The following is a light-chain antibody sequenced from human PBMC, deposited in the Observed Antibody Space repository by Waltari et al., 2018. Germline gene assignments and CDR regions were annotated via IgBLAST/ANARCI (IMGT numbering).Light chain of an antibody. CDR3: GVWDSSLNSWV. Sequence: HSVFTQPPSVSAAPGQKVTISCSGSSSNIGNTYVSWYQQLPGTAPKLLTYENDRGPSVVPDRFSASKSGTSASLGITGLQTGDEADYYCGVWDSSLNSWVFGGGTKLTVL. V-gene: IGLV1-51*02. J-gene: IGLJ3*02. CDR2: END. CDR1: SSNIGNTY.